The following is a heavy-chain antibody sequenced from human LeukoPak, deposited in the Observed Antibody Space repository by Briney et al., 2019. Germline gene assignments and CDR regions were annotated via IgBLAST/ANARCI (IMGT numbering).Heavy chain of an antibody. Sequence: GGSLRLSCAASGFTFSIYGMHWVRQPPGKGLEWVAGIWFDGSNKYYADSVKGRFTIFRDNSKSALYLQMNSLRAEDTAVYYCAKDRSNRGYSSSSFDYWGQGTLVTVSS. D-gene: IGHD6-6*01. V-gene: IGHV3-33*06. CDR2: IWFDGSNK. CDR1: GFTFSIYG. CDR3: AKDRSNRGYSSSSFDY. J-gene: IGHJ4*02.